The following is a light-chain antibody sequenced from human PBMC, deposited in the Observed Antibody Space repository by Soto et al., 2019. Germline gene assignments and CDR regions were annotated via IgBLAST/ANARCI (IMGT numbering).Light chain of an antibody. CDR3: QAWDSSTVV. CDR1: KLGDKS. V-gene: IGLV3-1*01. CDR2: QHN. Sequence: SYELTQPPSVSVSPGQTASITCSGDKLGDKSACWYQQKPGQSPVLVIYQHNKRPSGIPERFSGSNSGNTATLTISGTQAMDEADYYCQAWDSSTVVFGGGTKVTVL. J-gene: IGLJ3*02.